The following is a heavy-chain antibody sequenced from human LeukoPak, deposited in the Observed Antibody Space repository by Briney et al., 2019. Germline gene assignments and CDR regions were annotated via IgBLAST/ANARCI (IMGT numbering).Heavy chain of an antibody. CDR3: ARDYADYVGYFFFDY. D-gene: IGHD4-17*01. CDR1: GFTFNNYA. CDR2: ISGGGETT. J-gene: IGHJ4*02. V-gene: IGHV3-23*01. Sequence: GGSLRLSCAASGFTFNNYAMNWVRQAPGKGLEWVSSISGGGETTYYADSAKGRFTISRDNSPNTLYLQMNRLRAEDTAVYYCARDYADYVGYFFFDYWGQGTLVTVSS.